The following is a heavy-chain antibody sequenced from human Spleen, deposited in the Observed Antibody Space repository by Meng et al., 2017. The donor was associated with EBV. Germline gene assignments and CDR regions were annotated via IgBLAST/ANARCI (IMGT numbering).Heavy chain of an antibody. D-gene: IGHD1-26*01. V-gene: IGHV4-4*02. CDR1: CGSISSSNW. CDR2: IYHTANT. J-gene: IGHJ4*02. Sequence: QVQLQEAGPGLVKPSETLSPTRAVSCGSISSSNWWNWVRQPPGKGLEWIGDIYHTANTNYNPSLKSRVTISVDTSKNQFSLNLSSVTAADTAVYYCARTVGATSVFDYWGQGTLVTVSS. CDR3: ARTVGATSVFDY.